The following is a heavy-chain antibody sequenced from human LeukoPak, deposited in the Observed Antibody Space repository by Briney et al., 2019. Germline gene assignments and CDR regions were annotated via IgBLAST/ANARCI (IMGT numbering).Heavy chain of an antibody. J-gene: IGHJ4*02. CDR1: GDSISSSNW. Sequence: SGTLSLTCVVSGDSISSSNWWSWVRQPPGKGLEWIGKIYHGGSTNYNPSLKSRITISVDKSKNQFSLKLTSVTAADTALYYCARLSGYSSGHYYSDYWGQGTLVTVSS. CDR3: ARLSGYSSGHYYSDY. D-gene: IGHD3-22*01. V-gene: IGHV4-4*02. CDR2: IYHGGST.